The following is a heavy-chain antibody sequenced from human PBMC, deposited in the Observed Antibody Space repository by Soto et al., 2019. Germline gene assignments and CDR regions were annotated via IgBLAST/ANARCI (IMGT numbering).Heavy chain of an antibody. CDR3: ARGRGPVRVGAS. V-gene: IGHV4-34*01. D-gene: IGHD3-10*01. CDR2: INLSGST. J-gene: IGHJ5*02. Sequence: QVQLQLWGAGLLKPSETLSLTCAVYGGSFSGHYWNWIRQPPGKGLEWIGEINLSGSTDYNPSLKRRVTISIDTSKNQFSLKMSSVPAADTAVYYCARGRGPVRVGASWGQGTLVTVSS. CDR1: GGSFSGHY.